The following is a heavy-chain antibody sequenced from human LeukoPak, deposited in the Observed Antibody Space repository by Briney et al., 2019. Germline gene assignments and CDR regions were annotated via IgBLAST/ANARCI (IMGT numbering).Heavy chain of an antibody. J-gene: IGHJ4*02. CDR1: GFTFSSYA. V-gene: IGHV3-30*04. D-gene: IGHD3-22*01. CDR3: AKDIYYYDSSGYSDY. Sequence: PGGSLRLSCAASGFTFSSYAMHWVRQAPGKGLEWVAVISYDGSNKYYADSVRGRFTISRDNSKNTLYLQMNSLRAEDTAVYYCAKDIYYYDSSGYSDYWGQGTLVTVSS. CDR2: ISYDGSNK.